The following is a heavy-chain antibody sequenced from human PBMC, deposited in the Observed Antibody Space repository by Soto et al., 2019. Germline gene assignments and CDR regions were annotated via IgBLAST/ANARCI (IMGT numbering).Heavy chain of an antibody. J-gene: IGHJ3*02. CDR3: ARVERGTATTVVDAFDI. Sequence: QVQLQQWGAGLLKPSETLSLTCAVFGGSVNSGNYYWSWIRQPPGKGLEWIGEMSHSGGTHFNPSLTSRVTISVDTSENQFSLKMSSVTAADTALYYCARVERGTATTVVDAFDIWGPGTMVTVSS. D-gene: IGHD1-1*01. CDR2: MSHSGGT. V-gene: IGHV4-34*01. CDR1: GGSVNSGNYY.